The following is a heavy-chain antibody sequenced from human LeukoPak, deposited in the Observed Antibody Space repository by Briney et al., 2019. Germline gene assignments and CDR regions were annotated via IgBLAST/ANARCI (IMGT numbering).Heavy chain of an antibody. D-gene: IGHD6-13*01. V-gene: IGHV1-69*04. CDR2: IIPILGIA. CDR3: ARVDGSSWFDY. Sequence: SVTVSCKASGGTFSSYAISWVRQAPGQGLEWMGRIIPILGIANYAQKFQGRVTITADKSTSTAYMELSSLRSEDTAVYYCARVDGSSWFDYWGQGTLVTVSS. CDR1: GGTFSSYA. J-gene: IGHJ4*02.